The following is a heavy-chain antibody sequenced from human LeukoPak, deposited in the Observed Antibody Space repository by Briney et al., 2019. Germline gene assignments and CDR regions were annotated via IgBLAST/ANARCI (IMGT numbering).Heavy chain of an antibody. CDR2: IYYSGST. J-gene: IGHJ4*02. Sequence: SETLSLTCTVSGGSISKYYWSWIRRPPGKGLEWIGYIYYSGSTNYHPSLKSRVTISVDTSKNQFSLKLSSVTAADTAVYYCVRGGPPTVTRLDYWGQGTLVTVSS. V-gene: IGHV4-59*01. CDR3: VRGGPPTVTRLDY. CDR1: GGSISKYY. D-gene: IGHD4-17*01.